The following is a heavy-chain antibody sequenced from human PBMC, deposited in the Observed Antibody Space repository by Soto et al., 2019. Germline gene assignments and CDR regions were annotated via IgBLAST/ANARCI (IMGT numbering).Heavy chain of an antibody. V-gene: IGHV4-61*01. Sequence: SETLSLTCTVSGGSVSSGSYYWSWIRQPPGKGLEWIGYIYYSGSTNYNPSLKSRVTISVDTSKNQFPLKLSSVTAADTAVYYCARDLLRAQFDYWGQGTLVTVSS. J-gene: IGHJ4*02. CDR1: GGSVSSGSYY. CDR3: ARDLLRAQFDY. CDR2: IYYSGST. D-gene: IGHD2-15*01.